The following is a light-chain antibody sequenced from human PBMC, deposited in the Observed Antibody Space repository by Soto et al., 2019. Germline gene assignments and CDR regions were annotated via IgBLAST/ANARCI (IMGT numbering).Light chain of an antibody. CDR2: EVS. J-gene: IGLJ1*01. CDR3: SSYTSSSNHFV. CDR1: SSDVGGYNY. Sequence: HSAPRHPASVSRSPGQSITISCTGTSSDVGGYNYVSWYQQHPGKAPKLMIYEVSNRPSGVSNRFSGSKSGNTASLTISGLQAEDEADYYCSSYTSSSNHFVFGTGTKVTAL. V-gene: IGLV2-14*01.